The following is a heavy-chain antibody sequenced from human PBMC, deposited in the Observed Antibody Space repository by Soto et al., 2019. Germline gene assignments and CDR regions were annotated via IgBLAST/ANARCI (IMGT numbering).Heavy chain of an antibody. V-gene: IGHV4-39*07. CDR3: AGTRFYYYDSSGYYSGAPFDP. CDR2: IYYSGST. CDR1: GGSITSSSFY. J-gene: IGHJ5*02. D-gene: IGHD3-22*01. Sequence: SETLSLTCTVSGGSITSSSFYWGWIRQPPGKGLEWIGIIYYSGSTYYNPSLKSRVTISVDTSKNQFSLKLSSVTAADTAVYYCAGTRFYYYDSSGYYSGAPFDPWGQGTLVTVSS.